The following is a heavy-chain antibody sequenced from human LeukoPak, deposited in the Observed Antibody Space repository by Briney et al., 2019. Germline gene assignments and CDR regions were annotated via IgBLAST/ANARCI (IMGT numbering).Heavy chain of an antibody. CDR3: ARARGYYYYMDV. V-gene: IGHV4-38-2*01. CDR1: GYSISSGYY. CDR2: IYHGGST. D-gene: IGHD3-10*01. J-gene: IGHJ6*03. Sequence: SETLSLTCVVSGYSISSGYYWAWIRQPPGKGLELIGSIYHGGSTNYNPSLKSRVTISVDTSKNQFSLNLNSVTAADTAVYYCARARGYYYYMDVWGKRTTVTVSS.